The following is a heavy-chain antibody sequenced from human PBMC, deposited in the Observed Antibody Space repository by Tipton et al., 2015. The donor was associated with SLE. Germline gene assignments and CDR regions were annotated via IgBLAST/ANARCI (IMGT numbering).Heavy chain of an antibody. V-gene: IGHV4-4*07. D-gene: IGHD6-13*01. CDR1: GGSVSSNY. CDR3: TRSLYNTNWFWFDP. CDR2: IFTSGST. J-gene: IGHJ5*02. Sequence: GLVKPSETLSLTCTVSGGSVSSNYWSWIRQPPGKGLEWIGRIFTSGSTDYNPSLRSRVTISLGTSTNQFSLRLSSVTAADTAVYFCTRSLYNTNWFWFDPWGQGTLVIVSS.